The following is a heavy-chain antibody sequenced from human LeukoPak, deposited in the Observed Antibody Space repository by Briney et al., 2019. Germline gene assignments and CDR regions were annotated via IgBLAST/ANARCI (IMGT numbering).Heavy chain of an antibody. V-gene: IGHV3-30*18. Sequence: GGSLRLSCAASGFTFSRSAMNWVRQAPGKGLEWVAVISYDGSNKYYADSVKGRFTISRDNSKNTLYLQMNSLRAEDTAVYYCAKEKDYDFWSGYYDASFDYWGQGTLVTVSS. J-gene: IGHJ4*02. CDR2: ISYDGSNK. CDR3: AKEKDYDFWSGYYDASFDY. D-gene: IGHD3-3*01. CDR1: GFTFSRSA.